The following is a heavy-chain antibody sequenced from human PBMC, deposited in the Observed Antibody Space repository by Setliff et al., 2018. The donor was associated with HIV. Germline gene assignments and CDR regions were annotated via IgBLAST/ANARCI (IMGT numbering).Heavy chain of an antibody. J-gene: IGHJ6*03. D-gene: IGHD3-3*01. V-gene: IGHV4-59*01. Sequence: PSETLSLTCTVSGGSIRSYYWSWIRQPPGKGLEWIGYIYYSGSTNYNPSLKSRVSMSLDTSKKQVSLKLNSVTAADTAVYYCARGLTIFGVATPGFYYYMDVWGKGTTVTVSS. CDR1: GGSIRSYY. CDR2: IYYSGST. CDR3: ARGLTIFGVATPGFYYYMDV.